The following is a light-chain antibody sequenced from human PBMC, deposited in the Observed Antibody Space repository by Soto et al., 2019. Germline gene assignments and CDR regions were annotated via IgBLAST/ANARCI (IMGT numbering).Light chain of an antibody. Sequence: EIVLAQSPATPSFPPGEEATFPRRANQRVSSYLAWYQQKPGQAPRLLIYDASNRATGIPARFSGSGSGTDFTLTISSLEPEDFAVYYCQQRSNWPLTFGGGTKVDIK. CDR2: DAS. V-gene: IGKV3-11*01. J-gene: IGKJ4*01. CDR1: QRVSSY. CDR3: QQRSNWPLT.